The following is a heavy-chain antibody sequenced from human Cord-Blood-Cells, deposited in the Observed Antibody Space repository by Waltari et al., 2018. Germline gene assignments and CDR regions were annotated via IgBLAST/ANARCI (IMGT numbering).Heavy chain of an antibody. CDR1: GGSLSSSSYH. D-gene: IGHD3-22*01. Sequence: QLQLQESGPGLVKPSETLSLTCTVSGGSLSSSSYHWGWIRQPPGQGPEWIGSIYYSGSTYYNPSLKSRVTISVDTSKNQFSLKLSSVTAADTAVYYCARQTAYYYDSSGYYFDWFDPWGQGTLVTVSS. CDR3: ARQTAYYYDSSGYYFDWFDP. CDR2: IYYSGST. V-gene: IGHV4-39*01. J-gene: IGHJ5*02.